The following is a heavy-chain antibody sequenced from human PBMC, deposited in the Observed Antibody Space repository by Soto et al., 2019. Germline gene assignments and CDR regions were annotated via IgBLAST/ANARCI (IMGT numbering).Heavy chain of an antibody. CDR2: IIPIFGTA. CDR3: ARDPPLARAAPYYYGMDV. CDR1: GGTFSSYA. D-gene: IGHD6-6*01. V-gene: IGHV1-69*12. J-gene: IGHJ6*02. Sequence: QVQLVQSGAEVKKPGSSVKVSCKASGGTFSSYAISWVRQAPGQGLEWMGGIIPIFGTANYAQKFQGRVTITADESTSTAYMELSSLRSEDTAVYYCARDPPLARAAPYYYGMDVWGQGTTVTVSS.